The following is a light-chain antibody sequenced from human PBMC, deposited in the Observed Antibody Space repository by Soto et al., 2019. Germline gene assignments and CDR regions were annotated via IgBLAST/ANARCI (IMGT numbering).Light chain of an antibody. CDR3: AAWDDSHNVLDV. CDR1: RSNIGSNT. V-gene: IGLV1-44*01. J-gene: IGLJ1*01. Sequence: QSALTHPPSVSGTPGQRVTVSCSAGRSNIGSNTVHWYQQVPGAAPKLLIYRDNQRPSGVPDRFAASKSGTSASLAISGLQSEDEGDYYCAAWDDSHNVLDVFGTGTKVTVL. CDR2: RDN.